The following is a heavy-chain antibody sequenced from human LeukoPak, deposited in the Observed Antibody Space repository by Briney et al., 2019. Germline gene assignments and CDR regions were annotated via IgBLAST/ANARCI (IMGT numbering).Heavy chain of an antibody. D-gene: IGHD6-19*01. CDR2: INPNSGGT. CDR1: GYTFTGYY. V-gene: IGHV1-2*04. Sequence: ASVNVSCKASGYTFTGYYMHWVRQAPGQGLEWMGWINPNSGGTNYAQKFQGWVTMTRDTSISTAYMELSRLRSDDTAVYYCARVSAVAGTAYLSMLEDYFDYWGQGTLVTVSS. CDR3: ARVSAVAGTAYLSMLEDYFDY. J-gene: IGHJ4*02.